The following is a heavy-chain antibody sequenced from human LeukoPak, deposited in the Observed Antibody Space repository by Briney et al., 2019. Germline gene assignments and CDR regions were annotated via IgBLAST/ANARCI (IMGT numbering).Heavy chain of an antibody. CDR3: AREEGNKYYYDSSGSPGY. CDR2: INHSGST. D-gene: IGHD3-22*01. J-gene: IGHJ4*02. V-gene: IGHV4-39*07. CDR1: GDSISSLYWSSISSYY. Sequence: SETLSLTCIVSGDSISSLYWSSISSYYWSWIRQPPGKGLEWIGEINHSGSTNYNPSLKSRVTISVDTSKNQFSLKLSSVTAADTAVYYCAREEGNKYYYDSSGSPGYWGQGTLVTVSS.